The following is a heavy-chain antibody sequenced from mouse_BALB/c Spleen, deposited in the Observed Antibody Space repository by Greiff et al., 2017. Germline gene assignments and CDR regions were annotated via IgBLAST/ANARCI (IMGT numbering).Heavy chain of an antibody. Sequence: VQLVESGAELARPGASVKLSCKASGYTFTSYWMQWVKQRPGQGLEWIGAIYPGDGDTRYTQKFKGKATLTADKSSSTAYMQLSSLASEDSAVYYCARAGSLYFDYWGQGTTLTVSS. CDR3: ARAGSLYFDY. CDR2: IYPGDGDT. V-gene: IGHV1-87*01. CDR1: GYTFTSYW. J-gene: IGHJ2*01.